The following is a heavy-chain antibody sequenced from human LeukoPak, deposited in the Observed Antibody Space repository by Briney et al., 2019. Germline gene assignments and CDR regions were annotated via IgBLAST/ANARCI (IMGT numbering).Heavy chain of an antibody. V-gene: IGHV3-33*06. CDR2: IWYDGSNK. J-gene: IGHJ3*02. D-gene: IGHD3-22*01. CDR3: AKSGSYYHDSSGYYPSLDAFDI. Sequence: PGGSLRLSCAASGFTFSSYGMHWVRQALGKGLEWVAVIWYDGSNKYYADSVKGRFTISRDNSKNTLYLQMNSLRAEDTAVYYCAKSGSYYHDSSGYYPSLDAFDIWGQGTMVTVSS. CDR1: GFTFSSYG.